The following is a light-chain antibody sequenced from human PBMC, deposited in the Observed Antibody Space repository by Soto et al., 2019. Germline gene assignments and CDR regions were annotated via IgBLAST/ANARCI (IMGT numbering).Light chain of an antibody. V-gene: IGKV1-5*03. CDR2: TAS. Sequence: DIQMTQSPSTLSASVGDRVTITCRASQSISSWLAWYQQKPGKAATLLIYTASNLESGVPSRFSGSGSGTEFTITISSLKPDDFATYYCQQYNSYLYTFGQGTKLEIK. CDR1: QSISSW. CDR3: QQYNSYLYT. J-gene: IGKJ2*01.